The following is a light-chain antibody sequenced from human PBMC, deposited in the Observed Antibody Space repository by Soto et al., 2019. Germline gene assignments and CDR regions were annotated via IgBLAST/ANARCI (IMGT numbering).Light chain of an antibody. CDR2: SNN. V-gene: IGLV1-44*01. CDR3: AVWDGSLNGWV. J-gene: IGLJ3*02. CDR1: SSNIGSNT. Sequence: QAVVTQPPSASGTPGQRVTISCSGSSSNIGSNTVNWYQQLPGTAPTLLIYSNNQRPSRVPDRFSGSKSGTSASLAISGLQSEDDADYCCAVWDGSLNGWVFGGGTKLTVL.